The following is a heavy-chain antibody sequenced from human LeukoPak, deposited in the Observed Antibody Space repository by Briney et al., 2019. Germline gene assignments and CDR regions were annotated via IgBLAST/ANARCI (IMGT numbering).Heavy chain of an antibody. CDR2: IYYSGST. CDR1: GGSISSSSYY. J-gene: IGHJ4*02. V-gene: IGHV4-39*01. D-gene: IGHD3-22*01. Sequence: SETLSLTCTVSGGSISSSSYYWGWIRQPPGKGLEWIGSIYYSGSTYYNPSLKSRVAIFVDTSKNQFSLKLSSVTAADTAVYYCARQNYYDSSGYTLVDYWGQGTLVTVSS. CDR3: ARQNYYDSSGYTLVDY.